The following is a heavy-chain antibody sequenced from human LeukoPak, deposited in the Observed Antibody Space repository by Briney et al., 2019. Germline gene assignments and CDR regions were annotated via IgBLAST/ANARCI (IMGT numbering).Heavy chain of an antibody. D-gene: IGHD3-3*01. Sequence: PGGSLRLSCAASGFTFSSYEMNWFRQAPGKGLEWVSYISSSGSTIYYADSVKGRFTISRDNAKNSLYLQMNSLRAEDTAVYYCARVAGGHYDFWSGYYTELDYWGQGTLVTVSS. CDR2: ISSSGSTI. V-gene: IGHV3-48*03. CDR3: ARVAGGHYDFWSGYYTELDY. CDR1: GFTFSSYE. J-gene: IGHJ4*02.